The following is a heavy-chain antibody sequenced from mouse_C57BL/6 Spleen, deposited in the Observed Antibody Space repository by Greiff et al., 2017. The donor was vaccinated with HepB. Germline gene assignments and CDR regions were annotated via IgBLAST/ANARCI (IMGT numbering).Heavy chain of an antibody. J-gene: IGHJ3*01. V-gene: IGHV3-1*01. Sequence: EVQLQQSGPGMVKPSQSLSLTCTVTGYSITSGSDWHWIRHFPGNKLEWMFYISYSGSTKYNPSLKKRISFTNDTSKYHFFLKLNSETTEDTATYYCASQSPWFAYWGQGTLVTVSA. CDR1: GYSITSGSD. CDR3: ASQSPWFAY. CDR2: ISYSGST.